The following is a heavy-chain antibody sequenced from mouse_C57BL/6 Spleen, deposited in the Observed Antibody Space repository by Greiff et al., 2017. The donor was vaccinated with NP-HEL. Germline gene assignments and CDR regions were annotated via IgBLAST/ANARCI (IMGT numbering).Heavy chain of an antibody. D-gene: IGHD2-3*01. J-gene: IGHJ2*01. CDR2: INPNNGGT. CDR3: ARSGGYYVRYYFDY. Sequence: VQLQQSGPELVKPGASVKISCKASGYTFTDYYMNWVKQSHGKSLEWIGDINPNNGGTSYNQKFKGKATLTADKSSSTAYMELRSLTSEDSAVYYCARSGGYYVRYYFDYWGQGTTLTVSS. CDR1: GYTFTDYY. V-gene: IGHV1-26*01.